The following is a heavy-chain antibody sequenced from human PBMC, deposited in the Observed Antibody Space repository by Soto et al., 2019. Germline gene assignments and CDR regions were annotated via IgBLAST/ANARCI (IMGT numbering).Heavy chain of an antibody. D-gene: IGHD1-1*01. J-gene: IGHJ5*02. V-gene: IGHV4-30-4*01. Sequence: SETLSLTCTVSGGSISSGDYYWSWIRQPPGKGLEWIGYIYHSGSTYYNPSLKSRVTISVNTSKNQFSLKLNSVTAADTAVYYCASELGTSWFDPWGQGTLVTVSS. CDR2: IYHSGST. CDR1: GGSISSGDYY. CDR3: ASELGTSWFDP.